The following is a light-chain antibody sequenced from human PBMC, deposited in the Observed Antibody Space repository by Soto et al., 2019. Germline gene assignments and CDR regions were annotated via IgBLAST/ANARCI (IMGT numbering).Light chain of an antibody. Sequence: DIQMTQSPSSLSASVGDRVTITCRASQGVSSWLGWYQQKPGKAPKVLIYAVSSLESGVPARFSGSGSGTEFTLTISSLQPEDFASYYCLPANTFPYTFGQGTKLEIK. V-gene: IGKV1-12*01. CDR3: LPANTFPYT. CDR2: AVS. J-gene: IGKJ2*01. CDR1: QGVSSW.